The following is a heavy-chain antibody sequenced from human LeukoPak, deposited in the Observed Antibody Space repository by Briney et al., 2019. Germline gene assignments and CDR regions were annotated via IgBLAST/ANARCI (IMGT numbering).Heavy chain of an antibody. V-gene: IGHV3-23*01. Sequence: GGSLRLSCAASGFTFTSYTMSWVRQAPGQGLAWVSAISGSGGTTYYADSVKGRFTISRDNSKNTLYLQMNSLTAEDTAIYYCAKSWLRLGGDYWGQGTLVTVSS. CDR3: AKSWLRLGGDY. D-gene: IGHD3-16*01. CDR2: ISGSGGTT. J-gene: IGHJ4*02. CDR1: GFTFTSYT.